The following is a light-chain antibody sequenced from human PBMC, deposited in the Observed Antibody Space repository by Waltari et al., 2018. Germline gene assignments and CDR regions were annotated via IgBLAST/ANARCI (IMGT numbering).Light chain of an antibody. Sequence: EIVLTQSPATLSLSPGERATLSCRASQSVSSYLAWYQQKPGQAPRLRIYDASNRATGIPARFSGSGSGTDFTLTISSLEPEEFAVYYCQQRSNWPPITFGQGTRLEIK. J-gene: IGKJ5*01. CDR3: QQRSNWPPIT. CDR1: QSVSSY. V-gene: IGKV3-11*01. CDR2: DAS.